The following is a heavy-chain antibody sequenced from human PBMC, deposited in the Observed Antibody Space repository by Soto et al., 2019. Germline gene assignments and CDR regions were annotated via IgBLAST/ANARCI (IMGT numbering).Heavy chain of an antibody. CDR3: VRENSYYGMDV. CDR2: INNAYST. CDR1: GFDASVNY. V-gene: IGHV3-66*01. J-gene: IGHJ6*02. Sequence: PGGSLRLSCAASGFDASVNYMTWVRQAPGKGLEWVSAINNAYSTFYADSVKGRFTISRDNSKNTVYLQMNSLRVEDTARYYCVRENSYYGMDVWGQVTAVTVSS.